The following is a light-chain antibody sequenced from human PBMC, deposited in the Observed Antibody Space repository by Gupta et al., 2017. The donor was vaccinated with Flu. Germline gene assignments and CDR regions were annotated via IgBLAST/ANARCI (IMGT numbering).Light chain of an antibody. CDR3: QKRSNWPPYT. J-gene: IGKJ2*01. Sequence: EIVLTQSPATLSLSPGERATLSCRASQSVGTYLAWYQQKPGQTPRLLIYDASNRATGIPARFSGSGYGTDFTLTISSREHEDFAVYYCQKRSNWPPYTFGQGTMMEIK. V-gene: IGKV3-11*01. CDR1: QSVGTY. CDR2: DAS.